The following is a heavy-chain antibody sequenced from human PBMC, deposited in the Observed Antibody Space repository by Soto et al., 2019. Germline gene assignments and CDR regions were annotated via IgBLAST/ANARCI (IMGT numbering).Heavy chain of an antibody. CDR2: IYYSGST. CDR3: ARDLVGRSHVSGMDV. D-gene: IGHD3-16*01. V-gene: IGHV4-31*03. J-gene: IGHJ6*02. Sequence: QVQLQESGPGLVKPSQTLSLTCTVSGGSISSGGYYWSWIRQHPGKGLEWIGYIYYSGSTYYNPSLKSRVTIAVDTSKNQFSLKLSSVTSADTAVYYCARDLVGRSHVSGMDVWGQGTTVTVSS. CDR1: GGSISSGGYY.